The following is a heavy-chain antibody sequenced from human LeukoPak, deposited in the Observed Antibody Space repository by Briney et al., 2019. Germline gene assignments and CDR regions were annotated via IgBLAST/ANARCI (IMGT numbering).Heavy chain of an antibody. Sequence: ASVKVSCKASGYTFTSYGISWVRQAPGQGLEWMGGIIPIFGTANYAQKFQGRVTITADESTSTAYMELSSLRSEDTAVYYCASTVVPAKDDAFDIWGQGTMVTVSS. CDR1: GYTFTSYG. J-gene: IGHJ3*02. CDR2: IIPIFGTA. CDR3: ASTVVPAKDDAFDI. D-gene: IGHD2-2*01. V-gene: IGHV1-69*13.